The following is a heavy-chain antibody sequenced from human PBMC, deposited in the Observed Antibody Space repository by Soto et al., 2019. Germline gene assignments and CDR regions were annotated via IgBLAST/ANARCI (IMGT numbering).Heavy chain of an antibody. Sequence: GESLKISCKGSGYSFTSYWIGWVRQMPGKGLEWMGIIYPGDSGTRYSPSFQGQVTISADKSISTAYLQWSSLKASDTAMYYCARRRSYYYDSSGYSHYYYGMDVWGQGTTVTVSS. CDR1: GYSFTSYW. V-gene: IGHV5-51*01. CDR3: ARRRSYYYDSSGYSHYYYGMDV. CDR2: IYPGDSGT. D-gene: IGHD3-22*01. J-gene: IGHJ6*02.